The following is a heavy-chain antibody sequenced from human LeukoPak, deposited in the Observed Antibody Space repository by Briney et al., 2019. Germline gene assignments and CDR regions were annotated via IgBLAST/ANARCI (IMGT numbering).Heavy chain of an antibody. Sequence: QAGGSLRLSCAASGFTFSSYGMHWVRQAPGKGLEWVAFIRYDGSNKYYADSVKGRFTISRDNSKNTLYVQMKSLRAEDTAVYYCAKDFVVVPGNVNYFDYWGQGTLVTVSS. CDR1: GFTFSSYG. D-gene: IGHD2-21*02. CDR3: AKDFVVVPGNVNYFDY. CDR2: IRYDGSNK. J-gene: IGHJ4*02. V-gene: IGHV3-30*02.